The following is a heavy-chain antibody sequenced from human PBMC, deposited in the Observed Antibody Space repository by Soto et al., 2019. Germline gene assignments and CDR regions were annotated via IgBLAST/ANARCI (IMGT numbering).Heavy chain of an antibody. CDR3: ARDSSGYYYTKHFDY. D-gene: IGHD3-22*01. V-gene: IGHV4-30-4*01. J-gene: IGHJ4*02. CDR2: IYYSGST. Sequence: PSETLSLTFTVCGGSISSGDYYWSWIRQPPGKGLEWIGYIYYSGSTYYNPSLKSRVTISVDTSKNQFSLKLSSVTAADTAVYYCARDSSGYYYTKHFDYWGQGTLVTVSS. CDR1: GGSISSGDYY.